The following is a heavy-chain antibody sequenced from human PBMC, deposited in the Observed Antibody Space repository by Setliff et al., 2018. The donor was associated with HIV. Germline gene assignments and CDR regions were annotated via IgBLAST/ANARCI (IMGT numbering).Heavy chain of an antibody. V-gene: IGHV4-31*03. D-gene: IGHD3-22*01. CDR3: ARGGYYDSSGYYPFQH. CDR1: GGSISSGDYY. CDR2: IYYSGST. J-gene: IGHJ1*01. Sequence: SETLSLTCTVSGGSISSGDYYWSWIRQHPGKGLEWIGYIYYSGSTFYNPSLKSRVTISVDTSKNQFSLKLTSVTAADTAVYYCARGGYYDSSGYYPFQHWGQGTLVTVSS.